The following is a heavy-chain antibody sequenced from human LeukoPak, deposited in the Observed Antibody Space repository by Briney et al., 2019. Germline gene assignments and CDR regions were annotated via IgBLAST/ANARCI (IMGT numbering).Heavy chain of an antibody. CDR2: ISGSGGST. Sequence: PGGSLRLSCAASGFTFSSYAMSWVRQAPGKGLEWVSVISGSGGSTYYADSVKGRFTISRDNSKNTLCLQMNSLRAEDTAVYYCAKTDIVVRPAPYYFDYWGQGTLVTVSS. J-gene: IGHJ4*02. CDR3: AKTDIVVRPAPYYFDY. D-gene: IGHD2-2*01. V-gene: IGHV3-23*01. CDR1: GFTFSSYA.